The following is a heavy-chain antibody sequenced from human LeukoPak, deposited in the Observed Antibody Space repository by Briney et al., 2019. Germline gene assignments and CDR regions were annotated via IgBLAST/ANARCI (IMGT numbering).Heavy chain of an antibody. CDR3: ARHIPRIEAAGKGGDWFDP. J-gene: IGHJ5*02. V-gene: IGHV4-39*07. CDR2: IHHSGST. CDR1: GGSMSGSSSSSYY. Sequence: SETLSLTCTVSGGSMSGSSSSSYYWDWIRQPPGKGLEWIGEIHHSGSTNYNPSLKSRVTISVDTSKNQFSLKLSSVTAADTAVYYCARHIPRIEAAGKGGDWFDPWGQGTLVTVSS. D-gene: IGHD6-13*01.